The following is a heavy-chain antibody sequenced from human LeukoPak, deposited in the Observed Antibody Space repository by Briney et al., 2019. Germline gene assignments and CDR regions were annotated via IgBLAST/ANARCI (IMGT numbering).Heavy chain of an antibody. D-gene: IGHD6-19*01. CDR1: GFTFSSYG. V-gene: IGHV3-33*01. Sequence: GGSLRLSCAASGFTFSSYGMHWVRQAPGKGLEWVAVIWYDGSNKYYADSVKGRFTISRDDSKNTLYLQMNSLRAEDTAVYYCARDHSSGWYSDYFDYWGQGTLVTVSS. CDR3: ARDHSSGWYSDYFDY. CDR2: IWYDGSNK. J-gene: IGHJ4*02.